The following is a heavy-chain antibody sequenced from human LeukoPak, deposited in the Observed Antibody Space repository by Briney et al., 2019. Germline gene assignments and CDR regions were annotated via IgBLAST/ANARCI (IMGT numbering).Heavy chain of an antibody. CDR1: GGSISSSSYY. CDR2: IYYSGST. CDR3: ARRGFPFYGFDI. V-gene: IGHV4-39*01. Sequence: PSETLSLTCTVSGGSISSSSYYWGWIRQPPGKGLEWIASIYYSGSTYYNPSLKSRVTISADTSKNQFSLKLSSVSAADTAVYYCARRGFPFYGFDIWGQGTMVTVSS. J-gene: IGHJ3*02. D-gene: IGHD5-12*01.